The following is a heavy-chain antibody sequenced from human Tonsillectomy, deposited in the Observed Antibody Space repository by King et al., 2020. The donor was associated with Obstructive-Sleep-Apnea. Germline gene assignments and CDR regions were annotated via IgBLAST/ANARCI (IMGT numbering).Heavy chain of an antibody. CDR1: GGSISGYY. Sequence: VQLQESGPGLVKPSETLSLNCTVSGGSISGYYWSWIRQPPGKGLEWIGYISHTGSTNYNPSLRSRVTISVDTPKNQFSLKLRSVTAADTAVYYCARDGGGYGSPYFFDYWGRGALVTVSS. J-gene: IGHJ4*02. D-gene: IGHD5-18*01. CDR2: ISHTGST. V-gene: IGHV4-59*01. CDR3: ARDGGGYGSPYFFDY.